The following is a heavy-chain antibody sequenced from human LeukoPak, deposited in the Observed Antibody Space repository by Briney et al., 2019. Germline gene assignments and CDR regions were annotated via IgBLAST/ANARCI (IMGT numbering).Heavy chain of an antibody. CDR2: IYYSGST. J-gene: IGHJ5*02. CDR1: GGSISSSSYY. D-gene: IGHD3-10*01. Sequence: SETLSLTCTVSGGSISSSSYYWGWIRQPPGKGLEWSGSIYYSGSTYDNPSLKSRVTISVDTSKNQFSLKLSSVTAADTAVYYCARQRLWFGEERLWFDTWGPGTLVTVSS. V-gene: IGHV4-39*01. CDR3: ARQRLWFGEERLWFDT.